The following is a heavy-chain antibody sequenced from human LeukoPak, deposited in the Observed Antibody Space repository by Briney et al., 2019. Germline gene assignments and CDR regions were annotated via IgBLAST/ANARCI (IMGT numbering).Heavy chain of an antibody. J-gene: IGHJ4*02. CDR3: ARSPDILTGENFDY. CDR2: INPNTGGT. V-gene: IGHV1-2*02. Sequence: ASVKVSCKASGYTFTGYYMHWVRQAPGQGLEWMGWINPNTGGTNYAQKFQDRVTMTRDTSISTDYMELSRLRSDDTAVYYCARSPDILTGENFDYWGQGTLVTVSS. D-gene: IGHD3-9*01. CDR1: GYTFTGYY.